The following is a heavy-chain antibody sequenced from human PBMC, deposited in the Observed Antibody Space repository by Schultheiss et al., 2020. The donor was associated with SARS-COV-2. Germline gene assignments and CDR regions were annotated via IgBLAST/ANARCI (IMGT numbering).Heavy chain of an antibody. D-gene: IGHD6-19*01. Sequence: SETLSLTCAVYGGSFSGYYWSRIRQPPGKGLEWIGEINHSGSTNYNPSLKSRVTISVDTSKNQFSLKLSSVTAADTAVYYCARSSYSSGWYGSAEYFQHWGQGTLVTVSS. CDR1: GGSFSGYY. CDR3: ARSSYSSGWYGSAEYFQH. V-gene: IGHV4-34*01. J-gene: IGHJ1*01. CDR2: INHSGST.